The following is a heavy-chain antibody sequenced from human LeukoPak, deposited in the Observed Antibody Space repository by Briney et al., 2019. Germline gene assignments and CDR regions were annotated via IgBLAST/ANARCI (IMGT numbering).Heavy chain of an antibody. CDR2: IRYDGSNK. V-gene: IGHV3-30*02. D-gene: IGHD6-19*01. J-gene: IGHJ5*02. CDR3: AKDRIGYSSGWYGH. CDR1: GFTFSSYG. Sequence: GGSLRLSRAASGFTFSSYGMHWVRQAPGKGLEWVAFIRYDGSNKYYADSVKGRFTISRDNSKNTLYLQMNSLRAEDTAVYYCAKDRIGYSSGWYGHWGQGTLVTVSS.